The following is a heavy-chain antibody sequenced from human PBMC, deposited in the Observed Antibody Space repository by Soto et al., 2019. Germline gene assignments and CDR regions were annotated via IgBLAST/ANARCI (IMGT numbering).Heavy chain of an antibody. CDR3: ARDSIVLMVYDNYYMDV. CDR2: IWYDGSNK. CDR1: GFTFSSYG. V-gene: IGHV3-33*01. J-gene: IGHJ6*03. D-gene: IGHD2-8*01. Sequence: GGSLRLSCAASGFTFSSYGMHWVRQAPGKGLEWVAVIWYDGSNKYYSDSVKGRFTISRDNSKNTLYLQMNSLRAEDTAVYYCARDSIVLMVYDNYYMDVWGKGTTVTVSS.